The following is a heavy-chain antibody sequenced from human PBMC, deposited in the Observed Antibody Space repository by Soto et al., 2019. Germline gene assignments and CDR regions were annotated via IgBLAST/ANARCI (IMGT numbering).Heavy chain of an antibody. Sequence: QVQLVESGGGVVQPGRSLRLSCAASGFTFSSYAMHWVRQAPGKGLEWVAVISFGGDNKYYADSVKGRFTISRDDSKNTLYLQMNSLKTEDTAVYYCTTPYYYGSGSYHVIDYWGQGTLVTVSS. CDR3: TTPYYYGSGSYHVIDY. V-gene: IGHV3-30-3*01. J-gene: IGHJ4*02. D-gene: IGHD3-10*01. CDR1: GFTFSSYA. CDR2: ISFGGDNK.